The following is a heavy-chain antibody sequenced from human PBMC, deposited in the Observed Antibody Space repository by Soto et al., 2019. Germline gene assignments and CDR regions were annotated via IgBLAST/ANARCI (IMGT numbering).Heavy chain of an antibody. J-gene: IGHJ4*02. V-gene: IGHV1-58*01. CDR1: GFTFTSSA. Sequence: GASVKVSCKASGFTFTSSAVQWVRQARGQRLEWIGWIVVGSGNTNYAQKFQERVTITRDMSTSTAYMELSSLRSEDTAVYYCAAALDSSGWYWDVSAFDYWGQGTLVTVSS. CDR3: AAALDSSGWYWDVSAFDY. D-gene: IGHD6-19*01. CDR2: IVVGSGNT.